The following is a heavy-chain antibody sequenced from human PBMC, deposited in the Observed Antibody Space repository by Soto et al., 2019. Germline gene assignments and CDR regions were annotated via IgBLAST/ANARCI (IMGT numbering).Heavy chain of an antibody. D-gene: IGHD6-13*01. Sequence: SETLSLTCTVSGGSISSYYWSWIRQPPGKGLEWIGNIFDSGSTNYNPSLKSRVTISVDTSKNQFSLKLSSVTAADTAVYYCARGAAGVFDYWGQGTLVTVSS. CDR1: GGSISSYY. CDR3: ARGAAGVFDY. V-gene: IGHV4-59*12. J-gene: IGHJ4*02. CDR2: IFDSGST.